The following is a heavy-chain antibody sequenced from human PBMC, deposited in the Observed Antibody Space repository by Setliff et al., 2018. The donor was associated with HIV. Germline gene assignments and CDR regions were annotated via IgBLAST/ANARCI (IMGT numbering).Heavy chain of an antibody. D-gene: IGHD5-12*01. V-gene: IGHV4-39*01. Sequence: ETLSLTCIVSDASIGSDNYYWGWIRQPPGKGLEWIGNIYYTGTTYYNPSLKSRVTIPVDTTKNQFSLNLSSVTAGDTSVYDCARHGGYSGYPYYYYYYMDVWGKGTTVTVTS. CDR1: DASIGSDNYY. CDR2: IYYTGTT. CDR3: ARHGGYSGYPYYYYYYMDV. J-gene: IGHJ6*03.